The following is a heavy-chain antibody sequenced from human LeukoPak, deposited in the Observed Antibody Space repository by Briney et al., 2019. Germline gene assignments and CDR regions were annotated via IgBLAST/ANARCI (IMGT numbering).Heavy chain of an antibody. CDR3: ATSRTFDY. CDR2: INSDGSST. J-gene: IGHJ4*02. Sequence: PGGSLRLSCAASGFTLSSYWMHWVRQAPGKGLVWISRINSDGSSTSYADPVKGRFTISRDNAKNTVYLQMNSLRAEDTAVYYCATSRTFDYWGQGTLVTVSS. V-gene: IGHV3-74*01. CDR1: GFTLSSYW.